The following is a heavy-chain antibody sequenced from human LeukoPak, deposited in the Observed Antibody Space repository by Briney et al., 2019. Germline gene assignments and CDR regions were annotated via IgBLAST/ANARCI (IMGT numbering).Heavy chain of an antibody. CDR1: GFTFRTYG. Sequence: GGSLRLSCAASGFTFRTYGMHWVRQAPGKGLEWVAVIWYDGSDKYHADSVKGRFTISRDNPKNMLYLQMNSLRAEDTAVYYCASSSGWYLSSDYWGQGTLVTVSS. J-gene: IGHJ4*02. CDR2: IWYDGSDK. D-gene: IGHD6-19*01. V-gene: IGHV3-33*01. CDR3: ASSSGWYLSSDY.